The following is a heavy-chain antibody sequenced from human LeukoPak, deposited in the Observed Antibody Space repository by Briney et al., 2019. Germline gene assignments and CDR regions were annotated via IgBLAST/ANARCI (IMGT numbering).Heavy chain of an antibody. CDR1: GGSFSGYY. Sequence: PSETLSLTCAVSGGSFSGYYWTWIRQSPGKGLEWIGEIIHSGRTNYSPSLESRVTLSVDTPNNQFSLKLNSVTAADTAVYYCARGTVLTHYATFDSWGQGTLVTVSS. J-gene: IGHJ4*02. CDR2: IIHSGRT. D-gene: IGHD2-2*01. V-gene: IGHV4-34*12. CDR3: ARGTVLTHYATFDS.